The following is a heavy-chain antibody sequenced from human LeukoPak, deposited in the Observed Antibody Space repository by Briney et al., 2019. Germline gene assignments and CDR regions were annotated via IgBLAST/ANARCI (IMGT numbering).Heavy chain of an antibody. V-gene: IGHV3-21*01. CDR2: IDSSSAYT. J-gene: IGHJ4*02. CDR1: GLTFSSSG. Sequence: GGSLRLSCAASGLTFSSSGMNWVRQAPGKGLEWVSFIDSSSAYTYCADSVKGRFTISRDNAKNSLYLQMNSLRAEDTAVYYCARDTSQSNTVTYFDYWSQGTLVTVSS. D-gene: IGHD4-11*01. CDR3: ARDTSQSNTVTYFDY.